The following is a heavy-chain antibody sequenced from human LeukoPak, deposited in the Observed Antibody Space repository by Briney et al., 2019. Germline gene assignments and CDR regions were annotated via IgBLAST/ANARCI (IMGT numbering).Heavy chain of an antibody. J-gene: IGHJ4*02. CDR2: INPSGSST. Sequence: ASVKVSCKASGYTFTSYYMHWVRQAPGQGLEWMGIINPSGSSTSYAQKFQGRVTMTRDTSTSTVYMELSSLRSEDTAVYYCARARRMVIVATNKVKGQFDYWGQGTLVTVSS. CDR1: GYTFTSYY. CDR3: ARARRMVIVATNKVKGQFDY. D-gene: IGHD5-12*01. V-gene: IGHV1-46*01.